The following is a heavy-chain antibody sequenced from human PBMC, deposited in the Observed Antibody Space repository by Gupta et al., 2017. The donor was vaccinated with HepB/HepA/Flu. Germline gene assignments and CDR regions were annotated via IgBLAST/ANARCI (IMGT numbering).Heavy chain of an antibody. Sequence: EVHLVDSGGDIVEPGRSLRLSCAASGFNFGDYAMSWFRQAPGKGLEWVGFIRSSTYGGSTKYGASVRDRFTISRDDSKSITYLQMDSLKSEDTAMYFCAREAGYGFFDPWGQGTLVSVSS. D-gene: IGHD3-10*01. J-gene: IGHJ5*02. CDR2: IRSSTYGGST. V-gene: IGHV3-49*03. CDR3: AREAGYGFFDP. CDR1: GFNFGDYA.